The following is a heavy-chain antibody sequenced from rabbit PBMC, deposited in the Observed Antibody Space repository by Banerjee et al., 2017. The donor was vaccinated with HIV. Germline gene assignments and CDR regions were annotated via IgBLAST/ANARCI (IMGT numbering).Heavy chain of an antibody. J-gene: IGHJ4*01. CDR3: ARDFVGFDFNFDL. D-gene: IGHD1-1*01. V-gene: IGHV1S45*01. CDR2: IYTGDGNS. Sequence: QEQLVESGGGLVQPEGSLTLTCTASGFSFSSSYRICWVRQAPGKGLEWIACIYTGDGNSYYASWAKGRFTISKTSSTTVTLQMTSLTAADTATYFCARDFVGFDFNFDLWGPGTLVTVS. CDR1: GFSFSSSYR.